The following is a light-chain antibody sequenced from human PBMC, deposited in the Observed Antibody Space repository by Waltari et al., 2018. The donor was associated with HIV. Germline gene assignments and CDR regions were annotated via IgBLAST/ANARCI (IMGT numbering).Light chain of an antibody. CDR1: QSLLHSNGYNY. Sequence: DIVMTQSPLSLPVTPGEPASISCRSSQSLLHSNGYNYLGWYLQKPGQSPQLLIYLGSSRASGVPDRFSGSGSGTDFTLKISRVEAEDVGVYYCMQALQTPITFGQGTRLEIK. CDR3: MQALQTPIT. J-gene: IGKJ5*01. CDR2: LGS. V-gene: IGKV2-28*01.